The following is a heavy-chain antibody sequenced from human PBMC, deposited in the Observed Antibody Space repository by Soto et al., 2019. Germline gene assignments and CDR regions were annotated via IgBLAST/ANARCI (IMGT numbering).Heavy chain of an antibody. J-gene: IGHJ4*02. Sequence: QVQLVESGGGVVQPGRSLRLSCAASGFTFSSYAIHWVRQAPGKGLEWVAVISYDGSNKYYADSVKGRFTISRDNSKNTLYLQMNSLRAEDTAVYYCAREEVGATPHFDYWGQGTLVTVSS. CDR2: ISYDGSNK. V-gene: IGHV3-30-3*01. CDR3: AREEVGATPHFDY. D-gene: IGHD1-26*01. CDR1: GFTFSSYA.